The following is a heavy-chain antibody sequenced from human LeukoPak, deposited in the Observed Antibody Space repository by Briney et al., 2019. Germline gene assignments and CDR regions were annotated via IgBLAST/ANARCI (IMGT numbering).Heavy chain of an antibody. J-gene: IGHJ6*03. CDR2: IYYSGST. D-gene: IGHD2-8*01. Sequence: SETLSLTCTVSGGSISSSSYCWDWIRQPPGKGPEWIGSIYYSGSTYYNPSLKSRVTISVDTSKNQFSLKLSSVTAADTAVYYCARGNGPYYYYMDVWGKGTTVTVSS. CDR3: ARGNGPYYYYMDV. V-gene: IGHV4-39*07. CDR1: GGSISSSSYC.